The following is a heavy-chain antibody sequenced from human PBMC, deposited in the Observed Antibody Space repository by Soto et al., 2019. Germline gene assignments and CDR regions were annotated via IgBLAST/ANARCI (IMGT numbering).Heavy chain of an antibody. Sequence: QLQLQESGPGLVKHSETLSLTCTVSGGSVSSSSYYWGWVRQPPGKGLECIGSVYYSGSTYYNPSLESRVTISVDKSKNQFSLKLMSLSAADTAVYYCGRLEGLATISYYFDYWGQGALVTVSS. CDR3: GRLEGLATISYYFDY. CDR2: VYYSGST. J-gene: IGHJ4*02. V-gene: IGHV4-39*01. D-gene: IGHD3-9*01. CDR1: GGSVSSSSYY.